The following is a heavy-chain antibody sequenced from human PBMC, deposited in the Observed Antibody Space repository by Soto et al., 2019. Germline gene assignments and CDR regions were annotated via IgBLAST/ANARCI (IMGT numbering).Heavy chain of an antibody. J-gene: IGHJ5*02. D-gene: IGHD2-2*01. CDR2: IGTAGDT. CDR3: ARAIHCSSTSCYDRWFDP. Sequence: GGSLRLSCAASGFTFSSYDMHWVRQATGKGLEWVSAIGTAGDTYYPGSVKGRFTISRENAKNSLYLQMNSLRAEDTAVYYCARAIHCSSTSCYDRWFDPWGQGTLVTVSS. CDR1: GFTFSSYD. V-gene: IGHV3-13*01.